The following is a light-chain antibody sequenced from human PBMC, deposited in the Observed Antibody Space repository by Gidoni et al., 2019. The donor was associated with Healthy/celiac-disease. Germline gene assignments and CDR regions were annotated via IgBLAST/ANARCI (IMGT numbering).Light chain of an antibody. J-gene: IGKJ1*01. Sequence: EIVMTQSPATLAVSPGERATLSCRASQSVSSNLAWYQQKPGQAPRLLIYGASTRATGIPARFSGSGSGTEFTLTISSLQSEDFAVYYCQQYNNGPWTFXQXTKVEIK. CDR1: QSVSSN. V-gene: IGKV3-15*01. CDR2: GAS. CDR3: QQYNNGPWT.